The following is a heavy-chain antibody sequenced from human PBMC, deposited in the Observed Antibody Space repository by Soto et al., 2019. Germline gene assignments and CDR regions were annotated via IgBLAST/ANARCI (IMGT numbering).Heavy chain of an antibody. CDR3: ARDEKFVEWLLTAYYYGMDV. D-gene: IGHD3-3*01. CDR2: ISYDGSNK. J-gene: IGHJ6*02. V-gene: IGHV3-30-3*01. Sequence: PGGSLRLSCAASGFTFSSYAMHWVRQAPGKGLEWVAVISYDGSNKYYADSVKGRFTISRDNSKNTLYLQMNSLRAEDTAVYYCARDEKFVEWLLTAYYYGMDVWGQGTTVPVSS. CDR1: GFTFSSYA.